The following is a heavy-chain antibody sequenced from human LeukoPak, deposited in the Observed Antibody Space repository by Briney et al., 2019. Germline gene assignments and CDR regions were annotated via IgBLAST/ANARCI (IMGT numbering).Heavy chain of an antibody. CDR1: GGSISTYH. V-gene: IGHV4-4*07. CDR3: ARDLDHCDSTNCHNWYDP. J-gene: IGHJ5*02. Sequence: PSEALSHTRTVSGGSISTYHWSWIRQPAGKGLEWIGRIYTSGSTSYSPSLKSRVTISVDKSQSQFSLKLRSVTAADTAVYYCARDLDHCDSTNCHNWYDPWGQGTLVTVSS. D-gene: IGHD2/OR15-2a*01. CDR2: IYTSGST.